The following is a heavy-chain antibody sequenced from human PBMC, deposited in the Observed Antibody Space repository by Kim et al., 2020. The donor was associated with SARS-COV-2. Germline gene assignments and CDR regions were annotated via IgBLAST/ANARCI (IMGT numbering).Heavy chain of an antibody. Sequence: SQTLSLTCAVYGGSFSGYYWSWIRQPPGKGLEWIGEINHSGSTNYNPSLKSRVTISVDTSKNQFSLKLSSVTAADTAVYYCASNAGWFDPWGQGTLVTVSS. J-gene: IGHJ5*02. V-gene: IGHV4-34*01. CDR3: ASNAGWFDP. CDR2: INHSGST. CDR1: GGSFSGYY.